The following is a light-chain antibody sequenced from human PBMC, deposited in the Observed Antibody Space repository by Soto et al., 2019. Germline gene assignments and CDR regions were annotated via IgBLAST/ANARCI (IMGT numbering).Light chain of an antibody. V-gene: IGKV3-15*01. CDR3: QQYEKWTRT. Sequence: IVLTQSPGTLSLSPGESAALSCRPSQSVXTNLGWCQQKPGKTPRLLXDFASTRATAGPARLTAGGSGTEFTLTISSLQSDDLAVYYCQQYEKWTRTFGQGTKVDIK. CDR1: QSVXTN. CDR2: FAS. J-gene: IGKJ1*01.